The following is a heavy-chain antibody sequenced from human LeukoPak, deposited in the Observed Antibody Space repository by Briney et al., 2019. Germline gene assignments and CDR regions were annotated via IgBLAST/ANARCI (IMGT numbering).Heavy chain of an antibody. D-gene: IGHD2/OR15-2a*01. Sequence: PSETLSLTCTVSGGSISSGSYYWSWIRQPAGKGLEWIGRIYTSGSTNYNPSLKSRVTISVDTSKNQFSLKLSSVTAADTAVYYCARGVIMDVWGKGTTVTVSP. V-gene: IGHV4-61*02. J-gene: IGHJ6*04. CDR1: GGSISSGSYY. CDR2: IYTSGST. CDR3: ARGVIMDV.